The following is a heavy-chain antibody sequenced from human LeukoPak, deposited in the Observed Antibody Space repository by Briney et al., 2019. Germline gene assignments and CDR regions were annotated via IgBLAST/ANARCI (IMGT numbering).Heavy chain of an antibody. J-gene: IGHJ5*02. CDR3: ARHRLLEWADNWFDP. CDR1: GGSIGSSSYY. Sequence: KPSETLSLTCTVSGGSIGSSSYYWGWIRQPPGKGLEWIGTIYYSGSTYYNPSLKSRVTISVDTSKNQFSLKLSSVTAADTAGYYCARHRLLEWADNWFDPWGQGTLVTVSS. V-gene: IGHV4-39*01. D-gene: IGHD3-3*01. CDR2: IYYSGST.